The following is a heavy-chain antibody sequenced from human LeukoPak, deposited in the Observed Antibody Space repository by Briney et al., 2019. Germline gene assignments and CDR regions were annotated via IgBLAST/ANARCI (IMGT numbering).Heavy chain of an antibody. V-gene: IGHV4-39*01. Sequence: SETLSLTCTVSGDSIRSNNCYWGWVRQPPGKGLEWIGSIYDTGSTFYNPSLKSRVIISVDTSKNQFSLKLSSVTAADTAVYYCQSRFLEWLLDYWGQGTLVTVSS. CDR1: GDSIRSNNCY. CDR2: IYDTGST. D-gene: IGHD3-3*01. J-gene: IGHJ4*02. CDR3: QSRFLEWLLDY.